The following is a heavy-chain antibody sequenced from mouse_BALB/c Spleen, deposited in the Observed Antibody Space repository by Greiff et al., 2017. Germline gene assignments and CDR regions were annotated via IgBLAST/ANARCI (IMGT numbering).Heavy chain of an antibody. Sequence: DVMLVESGGGLVKPGGSLKLSCAASGFTFSSYAMSWVRQSPEKRLEWVAEISSGGSYTYYPDTVTGRFTISRDNAKNTLYLKMSSLRSEDTAMYYCARDRGMVTSYWGQGTLVTVSA. V-gene: IGHV5-9-4*01. CDR3: ARDRGMVTSY. D-gene: IGHD2-3*01. J-gene: IGHJ3*01. CDR1: GFTFSSYA. CDR2: ISSGGSYT.